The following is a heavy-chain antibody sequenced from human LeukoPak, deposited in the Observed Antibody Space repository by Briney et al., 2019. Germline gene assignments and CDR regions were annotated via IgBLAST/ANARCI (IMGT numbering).Heavy chain of an antibody. CDR2: IYYSGST. Sequence: SETLSLTCTVSGGSMSSYYWSWVRQPPGKGLEWIGYIYYSGSTNYNPSLKRRVTISVETSKNQFSLKLSSVTAADTAVYYCARDRVGGSGSTHYYYYMDVWGKGTTVTVSS. V-gene: IGHV4-59*01. CDR3: ARDRVGGSGSTHYYYYMDV. CDR1: GGSMSSYY. D-gene: IGHD3-10*01. J-gene: IGHJ6*03.